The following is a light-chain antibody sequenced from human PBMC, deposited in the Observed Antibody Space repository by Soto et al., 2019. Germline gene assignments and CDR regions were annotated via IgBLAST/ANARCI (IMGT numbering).Light chain of an antibody. V-gene: IGKV3-11*01. J-gene: IGKJ4*02. CDR1: QSVSSH. Sequence: EIVLTQSPATLSLSPGERATLSCRASQSVSSHLTWYQQKPGQAPRLLIYDTSNRATGIPARFSGSGSGTDFTLTISSLEREDFAVYYCQQRTNRRLSFGGGTKVEIK. CDR2: DTS. CDR3: QQRTNRRLS.